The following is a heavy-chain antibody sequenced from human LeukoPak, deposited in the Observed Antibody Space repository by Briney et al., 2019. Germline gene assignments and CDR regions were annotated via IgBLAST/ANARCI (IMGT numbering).Heavy chain of an antibody. CDR1: GFTFSSYA. CDR2: ISYDGSNK. D-gene: IGHD6-6*01. V-gene: IGHV3-30-3*01. J-gene: IGHJ4*02. CDR3: ARSAVAARPRYFDY. Sequence: GPLRLSCAASGFTFSSYAMHWVRQAPGKGLEWVAVISYDGSNKYYADSVKGRFTISRDNSKNTLYLQMNSLRAEDTAVYYCARSAVAARPRYFDYWGQGTLVTVSS.